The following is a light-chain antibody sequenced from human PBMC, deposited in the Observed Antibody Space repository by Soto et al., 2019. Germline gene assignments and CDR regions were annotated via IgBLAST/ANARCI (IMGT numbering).Light chain of an antibody. CDR3: QSYDSSLSGYV. Sequence: QSVLTQPPSVSGAPGQRVTISCTGSSSNIGAGYDVHWYQQLPGTAPKLLIYDDNNRPSGVPDRFSGSKSGTSASLAITGLQAEDDADYYCQSYDSSLSGYVFGTGTKVTVL. J-gene: IGLJ1*01. CDR1: SSNIGAGYD. CDR2: DDN. V-gene: IGLV1-40*01.